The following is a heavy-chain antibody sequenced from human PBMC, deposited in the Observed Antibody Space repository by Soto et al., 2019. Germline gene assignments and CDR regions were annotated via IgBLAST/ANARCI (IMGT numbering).Heavy chain of an antibody. CDR3: ARVMGDSSGLDY. Sequence: QVQLQESGPGLVKPSGTLSLTCAVSGGSISSSNWWSWVRQHPGKGLEWIGEIYHRGSTNYIPPLTGGVTISVDKSKNQLSLKLSSVAAADSAVYYCARVMGDSSGLDYWGQGTLVTVSS. CDR1: GGSISSSNW. D-gene: IGHD3-22*01. CDR2: IYHRGST. J-gene: IGHJ4*02. V-gene: IGHV4-4*02.